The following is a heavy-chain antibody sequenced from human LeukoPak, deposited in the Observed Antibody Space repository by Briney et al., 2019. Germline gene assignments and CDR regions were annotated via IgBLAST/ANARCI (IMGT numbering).Heavy chain of an antibody. CDR3: ARGRPKYSYGYFDN. V-gene: IGHV4-34*01. D-gene: IGHD5-18*01. J-gene: IGHJ4*02. Sequence: SETLSLTCAVYGGSFSGYYWSWIRQPPGKGLEWIGEINHSGSTNYNPSLKSRVTISVDTSKNQFSLKLSSVTAADTAVYYCARGRPKYSYGYFDNWGQGTLVTVSS. CDR1: GGSFSGYY. CDR2: INHSGST.